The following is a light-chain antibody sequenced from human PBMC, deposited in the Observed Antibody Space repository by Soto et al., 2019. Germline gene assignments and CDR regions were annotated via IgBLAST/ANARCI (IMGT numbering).Light chain of an antibody. Sequence: EVVLTQSPATLSLSLGEVATLSCRASHIVDRYLAWYRQKPGQSPGLLINGASTRATGIPARFSGSGSGTELTLTISSLQSEDFAVYYYQQYNNWPPSTFGQGTRLEIK. CDR3: QQYNNWPPST. CDR2: GAS. J-gene: IGKJ5*01. V-gene: IGKV3D-15*01. CDR1: HIVDRY.